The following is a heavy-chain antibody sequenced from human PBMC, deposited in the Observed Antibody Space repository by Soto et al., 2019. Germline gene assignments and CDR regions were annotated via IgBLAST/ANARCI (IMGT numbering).Heavy chain of an antibody. CDR1: GFTFSDYY. CDR3: ARAMYSSKTDFDY. CDR2: ISSGSSTI. Sequence: XGSLRLSCLGSGFTFSDYYMSWFRQAPGKGLDWVSYISSGSSTISYSDSVKGRFTISRDSAKNSLYLQMNSLRAEDTAVYYCARAMYSSKTDFDYWGQGTLVTVSS. V-gene: IGHV3-11*01. D-gene: IGHD6-13*01. J-gene: IGHJ4*02.